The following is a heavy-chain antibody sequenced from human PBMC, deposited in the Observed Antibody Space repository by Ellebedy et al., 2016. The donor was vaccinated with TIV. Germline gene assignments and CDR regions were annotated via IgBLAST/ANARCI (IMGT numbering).Heavy chain of an antibody. V-gene: IGHV4-59*11. J-gene: IGHJ5*02. CDR3: AGGGLGWFDP. CDR2: IYYNGST. CDR1: GGPISGHY. D-gene: IGHD3-16*01. Sequence: MPSETLSLTCTVSGGPISGHYWTWIRQPPGKGLDWIGNIYYNGSTKYTPSLKSRVTISVDTSKNQFSLKLSSVTAADTAVYYCAGGGLGWFDPWGQGTLVTVSS.